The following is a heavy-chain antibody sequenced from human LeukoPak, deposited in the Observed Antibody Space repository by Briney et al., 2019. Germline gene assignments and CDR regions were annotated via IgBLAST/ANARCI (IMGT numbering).Heavy chain of an antibody. Sequence: GGSLRLSCAASGFIFNEYGMTWVRQIPGKGLEWVSGINGNGGRTGYADSVKGRFTITRDNAKNSLYLQMDSLRAEDTALHFCARLFNAGLGAPLDYGGQGTLVTVSS. CDR3: ARLFNAGLGAPLDY. D-gene: IGHD1-26*01. J-gene: IGHJ4*02. V-gene: IGHV3-20*04. CDR2: INGNGGRT. CDR1: GFIFNEYG.